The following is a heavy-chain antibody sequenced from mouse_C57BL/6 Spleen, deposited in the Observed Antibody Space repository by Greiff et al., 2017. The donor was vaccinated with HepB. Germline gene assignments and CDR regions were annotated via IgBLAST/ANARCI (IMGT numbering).Heavy chain of an antibody. CDR1: GYTFTSYG. J-gene: IGHJ2*01. Sequence: QVQLKESGAELARPGASVKLSCKASGYTFTSYGISWVKQRTGQGLEWIGEIYPRSGNTYYNEKFKGKATLTADKSSSTAYMELRSLTSEDSAVYFCAREVTTVVAPFDYWGQGTTLTVSS. CDR2: IYPRSGNT. V-gene: IGHV1-81*01. D-gene: IGHD1-1*01. CDR3: AREVTTVVAPFDY.